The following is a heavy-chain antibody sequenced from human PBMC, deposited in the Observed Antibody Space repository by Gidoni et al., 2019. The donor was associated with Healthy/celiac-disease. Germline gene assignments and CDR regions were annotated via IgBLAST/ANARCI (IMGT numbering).Heavy chain of an antibody. J-gene: IGHJ6*02. CDR1: GGTFSSYA. Sequence: QVQLVQSGAEVKKPGSSVKVSCKASGGTFSSYAISWVRQAPGQGLEWMGRIIPILGIANYAQKFQGRVTITADKSTSTAYMELSSLRSEDTAVYYCARNRDGWGYGMDVWGQGTTVTVSS. CDR2: IIPILGIA. D-gene: IGHD6-19*01. V-gene: IGHV1-69*04. CDR3: ARNRDGWGYGMDV.